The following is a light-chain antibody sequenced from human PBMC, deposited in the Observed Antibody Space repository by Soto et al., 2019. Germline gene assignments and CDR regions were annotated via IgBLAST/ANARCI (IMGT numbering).Light chain of an antibody. CDR2: AAS. CDR3: HQSYSTPPT. Sequence: DIQMTQSPSSLSASVGDRVTITCRASQSISSYLNWYQQKPGKAPKLLIDAASNLQSGVPTRFGGSGSGTDFTLTISSLHPEDFATYYCHQSYSTPPTFGQGTKVEIK. V-gene: IGKV1-39*01. J-gene: IGKJ1*01. CDR1: QSISSY.